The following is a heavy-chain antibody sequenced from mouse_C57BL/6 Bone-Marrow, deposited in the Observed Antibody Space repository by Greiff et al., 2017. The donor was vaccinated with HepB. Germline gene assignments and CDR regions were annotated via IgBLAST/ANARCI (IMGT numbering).Heavy chain of an antibody. CDR2: ISDGGSYT. V-gene: IGHV5-4*03. J-gene: IGHJ3*01. D-gene: IGHD1-1*01. Sequence: EVKLMESGGGLVKPGGSLKLSCAASGFTFSSYAMSWVRQTPEKRLEWVATISDGGSYTYYPDNVKGRFTISRDNAKNNLYLQMSHLKSEDTAMYYCARVITTVVAGFAYWGQGTLVTVSA. CDR3: ARVITTVVAGFAY. CDR1: GFTFSSYA.